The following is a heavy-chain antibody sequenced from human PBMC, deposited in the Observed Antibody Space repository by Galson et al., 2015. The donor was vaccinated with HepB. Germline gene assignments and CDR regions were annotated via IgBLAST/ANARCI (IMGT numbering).Heavy chain of an antibody. J-gene: IGHJ4*02. V-gene: IGHV4-30-4*01. D-gene: IGHD4-17*01. CDR1: GGSISSGDYY. CDR3: ARANRAVTTPFDY. Sequence: TLSLTCTVSGGSISSGDYYWSWIRQPPGKGLEWIGYIYYSGSTYYNPSLKSRVTISVDTSKNQFSLKLSSVTAADTAVYYCARANRAVTTPFDYWGQGTLVTVSS. CDR2: IYYSGST.